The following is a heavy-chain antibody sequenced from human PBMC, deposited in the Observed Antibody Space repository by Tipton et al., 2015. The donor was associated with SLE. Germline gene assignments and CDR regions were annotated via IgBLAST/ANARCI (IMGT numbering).Heavy chain of an antibody. Sequence: TLSLTCTVSGGSISSHYWSWIRQPPGKGLEWIGSIYHSGSTYYNPSLKSRVTISVDTSKNQFSLKLSSVTAADTAVYYCASPNGGATGIGYWGQGTLVTVSS. CDR3: ASPNGGATGIGY. CDR1: GGSISSHY. CDR2: IYHSGST. V-gene: IGHV4-59*04. J-gene: IGHJ4*02. D-gene: IGHD1-26*01.